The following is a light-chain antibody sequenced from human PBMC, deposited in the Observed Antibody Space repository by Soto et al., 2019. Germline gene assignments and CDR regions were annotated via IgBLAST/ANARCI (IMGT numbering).Light chain of an antibody. CDR2: GVS. Sequence: EMDWTQSPGTLSLSAGQRATLSCRAIQRLSASDIAWNQQKPGQAPKFLIYGVSSRATGIPDRFSGSGSGTDFTLTISRLEPEDFAVYHCQQYGSSPLITFGQGTRLEIK. J-gene: IGKJ5*01. CDR1: QRLSASD. V-gene: IGKV3-20*01. CDR3: QQYGSSPLIT.